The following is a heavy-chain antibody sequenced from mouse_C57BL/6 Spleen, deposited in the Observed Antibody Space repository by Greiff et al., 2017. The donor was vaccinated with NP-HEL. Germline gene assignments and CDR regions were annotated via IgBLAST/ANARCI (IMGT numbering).Heavy chain of an antibody. CDR2: INPGSGGT. J-gene: IGHJ3*01. D-gene: IGHD2-4*01. Sequence: QVQLKESGAELVRPGTSVKVSCKASGYAFTNYLIEWVKQRPGQGLEWIGVINPGSGGTNYNEKFKGKATLTADKSSSTAYMQLSSLTSEDSAVYFCARGYDYDEAWFAYWGQGTLVTVSA. CDR1: GYAFTNYL. V-gene: IGHV1-54*01. CDR3: ARGYDYDEAWFAY.